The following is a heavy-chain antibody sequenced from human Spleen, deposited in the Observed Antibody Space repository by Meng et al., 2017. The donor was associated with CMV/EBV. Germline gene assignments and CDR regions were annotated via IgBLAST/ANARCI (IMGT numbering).Heavy chain of an antibody. CDR2: IKQDGSEK. D-gene: IGHD3-3*01. CDR3: ARALDDFYSGFLGRWFDP. V-gene: IGHV3-7*01. CDR1: GFTFSSYW. J-gene: IGHJ5*02. Sequence: ETLSLTCAASGFTFSSYWMSWVRQAPGKGLEWVANIKQDGSEKYYVDSVKGRFTISRDNAKNSLYLQMNSLRAEDTAVYYCARALDDFYSGFLGRWFDPWGQGTLVTVS.